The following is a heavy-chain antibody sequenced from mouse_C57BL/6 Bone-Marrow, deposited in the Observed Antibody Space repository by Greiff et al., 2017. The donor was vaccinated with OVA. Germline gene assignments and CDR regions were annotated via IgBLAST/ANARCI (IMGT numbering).Heavy chain of an antibody. CDR3: ARGSKGYYAMDY. V-gene: IGHV5-2*01. J-gene: IGHJ4*01. Sequence: EVKVVESGGGLVQPGESLKLSCESNEYEFPSHDMSWVRKTPEKRLELVAAINSDGGSTYYPDTMERRFIISRDNTKKTLYLQMSSLRSEDTALYYCARGSKGYYAMDYWGQGTSVTVSS. D-gene: IGHD1-1*01. CDR1: EYEFPSHD. CDR2: INSDGGST.